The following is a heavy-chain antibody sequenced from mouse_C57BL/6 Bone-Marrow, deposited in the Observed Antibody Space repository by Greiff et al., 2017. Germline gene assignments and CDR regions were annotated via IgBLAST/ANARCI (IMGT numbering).Heavy chain of an antibody. Sequence: VQLQQSGPELVKPGASVKISCKASGYSFTGYYMNWVKQSPEKSLEWIGEINPSTGGTTYNQKFKAKATLTVDKSSSTAYMQLKSLTSGDSAVYYCARRGYYYYGSSYVRWYFDVWGTGTTVTVSS. V-gene: IGHV1-42*01. CDR3: ARRGYYYYGSSYVRWYFDV. D-gene: IGHD1-1*01. CDR2: INPSTGGT. J-gene: IGHJ1*03. CDR1: GYSFTGYY.